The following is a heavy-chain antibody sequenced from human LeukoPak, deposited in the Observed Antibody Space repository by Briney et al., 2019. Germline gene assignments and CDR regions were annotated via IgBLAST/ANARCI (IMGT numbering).Heavy chain of an antibody. CDR2: IYPGDSDT. V-gene: IGHV5-51*01. CDR1: GYSFTSYW. Sequence: GESLKISCKGSGYSFTSYWIGWVRQMPRKGLEWMGIIYPGDSDTRYSPSFQGQVTISADKSISTAYLQWSRLKASDTAMYYCARAYCSSSSCDSYNWFDPWGQGTLVTVSS. D-gene: IGHD2-2*02. J-gene: IGHJ5*02. CDR3: ARAYCSSSSCDSYNWFDP.